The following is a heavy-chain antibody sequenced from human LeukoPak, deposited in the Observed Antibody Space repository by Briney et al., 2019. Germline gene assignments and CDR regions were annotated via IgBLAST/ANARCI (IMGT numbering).Heavy chain of an antibody. J-gene: IGHJ4*02. CDR1: GGSIDSTNW. Sequence: NTSETLSLTCDVSGGSIDSTNWWNWVRQPPGQGLEWIGEIHHDGRINYNPSLKSRVTLSVDKSKNQFSLRLNSVTAADTAMYYCARSHDHLWGNYPDYWGQGTLVTVSS. V-gene: IGHV4/OR15-8*01. CDR3: ARSHDHLWGNYPDY. D-gene: IGHD3-16*02. CDR2: IHHDGRI.